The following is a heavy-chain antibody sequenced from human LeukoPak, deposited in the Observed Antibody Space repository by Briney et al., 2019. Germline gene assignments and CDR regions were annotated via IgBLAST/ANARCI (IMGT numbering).Heavy chain of an antibody. V-gene: IGHV6-1*01. D-gene: IGHD3-3*01. CDR3: ARAKRSGYREFGGSDY. Sequence: SQTLSLTCAISGDSDSSNSAAWNWIRQSPSRGLEWLGRTYYRSKWYNDYAVSVKSRITINPDTSKNQFSLQLNSVTPEDTAVYYCARAKRSGYREFGGSDYWGQGTLVTVSS. CDR1: GDSDSSNSAA. CDR2: TYYRSKWYN. J-gene: IGHJ4*02.